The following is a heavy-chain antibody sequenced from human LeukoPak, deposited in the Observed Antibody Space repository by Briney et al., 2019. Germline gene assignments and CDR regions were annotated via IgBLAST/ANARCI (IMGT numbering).Heavy chain of an antibody. CDR3: ARDSSGYANWFDH. CDR2: VNHSGRT. V-gene: IGHV4-34*01. J-gene: IGHJ5*02. D-gene: IGHD3-22*01. CDR1: SGSFNDYW. Sequence: SETLSLTCAVYSGSFNDYWWTWIRQSPGKGLEWIREVNHSGRTNYNPSLKSRVIISVERSKKQFSLKLTSVTAADTAVYYCARDSSGYANWFDHWGQGTLVTVSS.